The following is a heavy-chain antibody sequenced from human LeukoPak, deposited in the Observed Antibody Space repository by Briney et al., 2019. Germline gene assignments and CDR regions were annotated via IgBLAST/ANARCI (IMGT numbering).Heavy chain of an antibody. J-gene: IGHJ4*02. Sequence: SGGSLRLSSVGSGFTFSDHYMDWVRQAPGKGLEWVGRSRNKANSYTTQYAAAVKGRFTISRDDSKNSLYLQMNSLKTEDTAVYYCAISSGWYYFDYWGQGTLVTISS. CDR1: GFTFSDHY. V-gene: IGHV3-72*01. CDR2: SRNKANSYTT. D-gene: IGHD6-19*01. CDR3: AISSGWYYFDY.